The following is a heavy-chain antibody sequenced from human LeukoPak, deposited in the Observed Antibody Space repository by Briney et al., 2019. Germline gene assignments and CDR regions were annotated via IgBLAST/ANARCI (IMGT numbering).Heavy chain of an antibody. CDR1: GYTFTSYG. V-gene: IGHV1-18*01. CDR2: ISAYNGNT. J-gene: IGHJ5*02. CDR3: ARDFFPMVRGVIIPEGWFDP. D-gene: IGHD3-10*01. Sequence: ASVKVSCKASGYTFTSYGISWVRQAPGQGLEWMGWISAYNGNTNYAQKLQGRVTMTTDTSTSTAYMEPRSLRSDDTAVYYCARDFFPMVRGVIIPEGWFDPWGQGTLVTVSS.